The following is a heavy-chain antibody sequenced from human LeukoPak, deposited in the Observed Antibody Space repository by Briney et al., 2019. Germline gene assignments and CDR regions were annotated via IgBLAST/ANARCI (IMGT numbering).Heavy chain of an antibody. CDR1: GGTFSSYA. CDR2: IIPIFGTA. CDR3: ARDGDYYYDSSGYWDYYFDY. V-gene: IGHV1-69*13. Sequence: SVKVSCKASGGTFSSYAISWVRRAPGQGLEWMGGIIPIFGTANYAQKFQGRVTITADESTSTAYMELSSLRSEDTAVYYCARDGDYYYDSSGYWDYYFDYWGQGTLVTVSS. J-gene: IGHJ4*02. D-gene: IGHD3-22*01.